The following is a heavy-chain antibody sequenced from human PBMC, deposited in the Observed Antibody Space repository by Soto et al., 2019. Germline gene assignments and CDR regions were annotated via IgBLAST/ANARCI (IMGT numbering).Heavy chain of an antibody. CDR3: AREGSRDGYNGDAFDI. CDR1: GFTFSSYW. D-gene: IGHD5-12*01. Sequence: PGGSLRLSCAASGFTFSSYWMSWVRQAPGKGLEWVANIKQDGSEKYYVDSVKGRFTISRDNAKNSLYLQMNSLRAEDTAVYYCAREGSRDGYNGDAFDIWGQGTMVTVSS. V-gene: IGHV3-7*01. CDR2: IKQDGSEK. J-gene: IGHJ3*02.